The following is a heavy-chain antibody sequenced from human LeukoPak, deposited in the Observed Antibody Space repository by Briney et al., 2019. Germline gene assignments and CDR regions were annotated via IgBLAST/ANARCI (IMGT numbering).Heavy chain of an antibody. D-gene: IGHD5-18*01. J-gene: IGHJ3*02. CDR3: ARGYTRDAFDI. CDR1: GGSFSGYY. V-gene: IGHV4-59*01. Sequence: SETLSLTCAVYGGSFSGYYWSWIWQPPGKGLEWIGYIYYSGSTNYNPSLKSRVTISVDTSKNQFSLKLSSVTAADTAVYYCARGYTRDAFDIWGQGTMVTVSS. CDR2: IYYSGST.